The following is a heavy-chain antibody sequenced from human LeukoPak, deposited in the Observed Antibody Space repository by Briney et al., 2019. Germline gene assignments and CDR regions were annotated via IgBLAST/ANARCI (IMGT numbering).Heavy chain of an antibody. V-gene: IGHV4-38-2*02. J-gene: IGHJ3*02. CDR1: GYSISSGYY. CDR2: IFYSGST. D-gene: IGHD3-10*01. Sequence: PSETLSLTCTVSGYSISSGYYWGWIRQPPGKGLEWNGNIFYSGSTYYSPSVKSRVTISLDTSRNQFSLKPNSVTAADTALYYCAISDGYGLVDIWGQGTMVTVSS. CDR3: AISDGYGLVDI.